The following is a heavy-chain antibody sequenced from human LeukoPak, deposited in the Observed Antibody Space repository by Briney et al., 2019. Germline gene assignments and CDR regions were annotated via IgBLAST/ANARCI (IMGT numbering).Heavy chain of an antibody. CDR1: GFTFSSYS. V-gene: IGHV3-21*01. CDR2: ISSSSYI. CDR3: AREGSDYYYGMDV. J-gene: IGHJ6*02. Sequence: AGSLRLSCAASGFTFSSYSMNWVRQAPGKGLEWVSSISSSSYIYYADSVKGRFTISIDNAKNSLYLQMNSLRAEDTAVYYCAREGSDYYYGMDVWGQGTTVTVSS. D-gene: IGHD3-10*01.